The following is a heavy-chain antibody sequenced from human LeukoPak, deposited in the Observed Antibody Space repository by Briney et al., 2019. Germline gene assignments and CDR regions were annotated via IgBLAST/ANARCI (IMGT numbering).Heavy chain of an antibody. CDR2: ISGSGGST. V-gene: IGHV3-23*01. CDR1: GFTFSSYG. J-gene: IGHJ5*02. Sequence: GGSLRLSCAASGFTFSSYGMSWVRQAPGKGLEWVSAISGSGGSTYYADSVKGRFTISRDNSKNTLYLQMNSLRAEDTAVYYCAKSETGGSGSYYNRWGQGTLVTASS. D-gene: IGHD3-10*01. CDR3: AKSETGGSGSYYNR.